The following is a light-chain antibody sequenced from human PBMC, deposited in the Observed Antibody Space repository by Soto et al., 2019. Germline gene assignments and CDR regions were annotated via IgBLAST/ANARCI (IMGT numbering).Light chain of an antibody. CDR1: ESLITKA. Sequence: EIVLTQSPGTLSLSPGETATVSCRATESLITKALAWYQQKPGQAPRLLIYGAFTRYAAIPDRFNGSGSGTDFALTISRLELEDSAVYYFQQYGVTRLTFGPGTKMEIK. CDR3: QQYGVTRLT. V-gene: IGKV3-20*01. CDR2: GAF. J-gene: IGKJ3*01.